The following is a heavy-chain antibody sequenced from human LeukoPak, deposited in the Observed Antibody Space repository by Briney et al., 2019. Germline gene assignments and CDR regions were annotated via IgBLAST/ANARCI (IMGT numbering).Heavy chain of an antibody. J-gene: IGHJ6*02. CDR2: INHSGST. Sequence: SETLSLTCAVYGGSFSGYYWSWIRQPPGKGLEWIGEINHSGSTNYNPSLKSRVTISVDTSKNQFSLKLSSVTAADTAVYYCARGRRGRPLCYYYYGMDVWGQGTTVTVSS. CDR1: GGSFSGYY. CDR3: ARGRRGRPLCYYYYGMDV. D-gene: IGHD1-14*01. V-gene: IGHV4-34*01.